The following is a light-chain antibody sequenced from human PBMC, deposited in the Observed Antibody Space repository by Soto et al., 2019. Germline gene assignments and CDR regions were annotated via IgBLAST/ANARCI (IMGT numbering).Light chain of an antibody. Sequence: DIQMTQSPSTPSASVGDRVTITCRASQSVHNWLAWYQQKPGKAPRLLINKASSLEGGVPSRFSGSASEAEFTLTISSLQPDDFATYYCQQYYRYPPAFGPGTKVEIK. J-gene: IGKJ3*01. V-gene: IGKV1-5*03. CDR2: KAS. CDR1: QSVHNW. CDR3: QQYYRYPPA.